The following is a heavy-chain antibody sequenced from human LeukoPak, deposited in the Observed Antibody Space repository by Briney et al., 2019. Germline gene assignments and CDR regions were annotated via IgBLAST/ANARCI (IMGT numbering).Heavy chain of an antibody. J-gene: IGHJ4*02. CDR1: GFTFSSYG. D-gene: IGHD3-22*01. Sequence: GGSLRLSCAASGFTFSSYGMHWVRQAPGKGLEWVAVIWYDGSNKYYADSVKGRFTISRDNSKNTLYPQMNSLRAEDTAVYYCARIYYDSSGYLSIDYWGQGTLVTVSS. V-gene: IGHV3-33*01. CDR3: ARIYYDSSGYLSIDY. CDR2: IWYDGSNK.